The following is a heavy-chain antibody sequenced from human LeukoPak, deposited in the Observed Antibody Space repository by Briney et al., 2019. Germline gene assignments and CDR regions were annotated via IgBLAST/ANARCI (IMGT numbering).Heavy chain of an antibody. CDR3: ATDRVGYYDSSGYFSPLDY. CDR1: VYTLTELS. J-gene: IGHJ4*02. CDR2: FDPEDGET. D-gene: IGHD3-22*01. Sequence: ASVKVSCKVSVYTLTELSMHWVRQAPGKGLEWMGGFDPEDGETIYAQKFQGRVTMTEDTSKDTAYMELSSLRSEDTAVYYCATDRVGYYDSSGYFSPLDYWGQGTLVTVSS. V-gene: IGHV1-24*01.